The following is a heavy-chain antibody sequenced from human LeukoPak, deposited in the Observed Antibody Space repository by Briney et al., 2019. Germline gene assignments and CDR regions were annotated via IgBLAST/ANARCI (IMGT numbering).Heavy chain of an antibody. J-gene: IGHJ5*02. CDR2: IYYSGST. D-gene: IGHD2-15*01. CDR1: GGSISSYY. Sequence: SETLSLTCTVSGGSISSYYWSWIRQPPGKGLEWIGYIYYSGSTNYNPSLKSRVTISVDTSKNQFSLKLSSVTAADTAVYYCARGFKGDIVVVVAATSWFDPWGQGTLVTVSS. CDR3: ARGFKGDIVVVVAATSWFDP. V-gene: IGHV4-59*12.